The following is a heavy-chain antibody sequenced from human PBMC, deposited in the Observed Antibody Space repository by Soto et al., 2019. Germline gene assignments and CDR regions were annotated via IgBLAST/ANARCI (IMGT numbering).Heavy chain of an antibody. D-gene: IGHD3-3*01. J-gene: IGHJ5*02. V-gene: IGHV1-8*01. Sequence: ASVKVSCKASGYTFTSYDINWVRQATGQGLEWMGWMNPNSGNTGYAQKFQGRVTMTRNTSISTAYMELSSLRSEDTAVYYCARGVFHPYYDFWSGYYSWLDPWGQGTLVTVSS. CDR1: GYTFTSYD. CDR3: ARGVFHPYYDFWSGYYSWLDP. CDR2: MNPNSGNT.